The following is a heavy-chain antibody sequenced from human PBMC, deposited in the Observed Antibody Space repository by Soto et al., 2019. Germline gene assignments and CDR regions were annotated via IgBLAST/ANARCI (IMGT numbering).Heavy chain of an antibody. CDR2: ISSSSSYI. Sequence: EVQLVESGGGLVKPGGSLRLSCAASGFTFSSYSMNWVRQAPGKGLEWVSSISSSSSYIYYADSVKGRFTISRDNAKNSLYLQMNSLRAEDTAVYYCARDFSGSGSYYYGMDVWGQGTTVTVSS. D-gene: IGHD3-10*01. CDR1: GFTFSSYS. J-gene: IGHJ6*02. V-gene: IGHV3-21*01. CDR3: ARDFSGSGSYYYGMDV.